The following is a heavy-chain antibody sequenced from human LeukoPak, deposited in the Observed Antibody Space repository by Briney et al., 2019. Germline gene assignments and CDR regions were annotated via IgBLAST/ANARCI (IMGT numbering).Heavy chain of an antibody. Sequence: PGGSLRLSCAASGFTFSSYAMSWVRQAPGKGLEWVSAISGSGGSTYYADSVKGRFTISRDNSKNTLYLQMNSLRAEDTAVYYCAKDYYDSSGYLQPWSDYWGQGTLVTVSS. CDR1: GFTFSSYA. J-gene: IGHJ4*02. CDR3: AKDYYDSSGYLQPWSDY. CDR2: ISGSGGST. D-gene: IGHD3-22*01. V-gene: IGHV3-23*01.